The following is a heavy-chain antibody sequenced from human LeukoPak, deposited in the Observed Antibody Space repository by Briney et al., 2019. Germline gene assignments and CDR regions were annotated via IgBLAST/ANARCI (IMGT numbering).Heavy chain of an antibody. J-gene: IGHJ6*02. CDR2: ISGSGGST. CDR1: GFTFSSYA. D-gene: IGHD2-2*01. Sequence: GGSLRLSCAASGFTFSSYAMSWVRQAPGKGLEWVSVISGSGGSTYYADSVKGRFTISRDNSKNTLYLQMNSLRAEDTAVYYCAKRYCSSTSCSGGKCYYGMDVWGQGTTVTVSS. V-gene: IGHV3-23*01. CDR3: AKRYCSSTSCSGGKCYYGMDV.